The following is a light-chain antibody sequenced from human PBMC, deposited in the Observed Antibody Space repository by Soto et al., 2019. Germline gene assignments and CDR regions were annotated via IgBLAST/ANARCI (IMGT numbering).Light chain of an antibody. Sequence: EIVLTQSPATLSLSPGERATLSCRASQCVSSYLAWYQQKPGQAPRLLIYDASNRATGIPARFSGSGSGTDFTLTISSLEPEDFAVYYCQQRLNLVTFGGGTEVEIK. J-gene: IGKJ4*01. CDR3: QQRLNLVT. CDR2: DAS. V-gene: IGKV3-11*01. CDR1: QCVSSY.